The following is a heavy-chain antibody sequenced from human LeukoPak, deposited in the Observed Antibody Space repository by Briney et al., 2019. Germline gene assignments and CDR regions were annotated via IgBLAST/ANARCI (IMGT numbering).Heavy chain of an antibody. CDR3: ARLSSLANIAARGRTWLDP. V-gene: IGHV4-61*05. Sequence: SETLSLTCTVSGGSISSSSNFWGWIRQPPGKGLEWIGHIYYSGNTNYSPSLKSRVTISVDTSKNQFSLKLSSVTAADTAVYYCARLSSLANIAARGRTWLDPWGQGSLVTVSS. J-gene: IGHJ5*02. D-gene: IGHD6-6*01. CDR2: IYYSGNT. CDR1: GGSISSSSNF.